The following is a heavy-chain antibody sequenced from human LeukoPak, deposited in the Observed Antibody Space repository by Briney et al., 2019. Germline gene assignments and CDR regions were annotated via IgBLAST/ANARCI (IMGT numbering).Heavy chain of an antibody. CDR1: GFTFSSYE. CDR2: ISSSGSTI. V-gene: IGHV3-48*03. J-gene: IGHJ6*04. D-gene: IGHD3-10*02. CDR3: AELGITMIGGV. Sequence: GFLRLCCAASGFTFSSYEMNCVRQAAGKGLEWVSYISSSGSTIYYADSVNGRFTLSRDNAKNSLDLQMNSLRAEDTAVYYCAELGITMIGGVWGKGTTVTISS.